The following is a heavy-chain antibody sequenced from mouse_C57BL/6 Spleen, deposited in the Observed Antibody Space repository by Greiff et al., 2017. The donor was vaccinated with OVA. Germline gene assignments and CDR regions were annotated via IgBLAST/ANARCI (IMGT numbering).Heavy chain of an antibody. CDR2: IYPGDGDT. J-gene: IGHJ3*01. CDR1: GYAFSSSW. D-gene: IGHD2-4*01. V-gene: IGHV1-82*01. CDR3: ARADYDYDWAWFAY. Sequence: QVQLQQSGPELVKPGASVKISCKASGYAFSSSWMNWVKQRPGKGLEWIGRIYPGDGDTNYNGKFKGKATLTADKPSSTAYMHLSSLTSEDSAVYFCARADYDYDWAWFAYWGKGTLVTVSA.